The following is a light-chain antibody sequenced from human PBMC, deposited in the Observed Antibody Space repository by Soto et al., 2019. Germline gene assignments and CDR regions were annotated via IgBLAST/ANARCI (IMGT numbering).Light chain of an antibody. Sequence: QSVLTQPPSVSGSPGQSVTISCTGTSSDVGGYNYVSWYQHHPGKAPKLMIYDVSNRPSGVSNRFSGSKSCNTASLTISGLQPEDEADYYCSSYTTSNTRQIVLGTGTKVTVL. V-gene: IGLV2-14*03. CDR3: SSYTTSNTRQIV. CDR1: SSDVGGYNY. CDR2: DVS. J-gene: IGLJ1*01.